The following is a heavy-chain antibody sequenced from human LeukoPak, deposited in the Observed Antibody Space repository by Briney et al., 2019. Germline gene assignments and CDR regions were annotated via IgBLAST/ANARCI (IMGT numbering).Heavy chain of an antibody. D-gene: IGHD3-9*01. Sequence: TTYAQRFQGRVTMTRDTSTTTVYLELSSLRAEDTAMFYCARERGHDILTGPAGSHAFDIWGQGTMVTVSS. CDR2: T. J-gene: IGHJ3*02. V-gene: IGHV1-46*01. CDR3: ARERGHDILTGPAGSHAFDI.